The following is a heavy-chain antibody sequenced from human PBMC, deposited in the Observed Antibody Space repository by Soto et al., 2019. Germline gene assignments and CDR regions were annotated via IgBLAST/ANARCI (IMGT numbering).Heavy chain of an antibody. D-gene: IGHD3-22*01. CDR2: ISSSGSTI. V-gene: IGHV3-48*03. Sequence: GGSLRLSCAASGFTFSSYEMNWVRQAPGKGLEWVSYISSSGSTIYYADSVKGRFTISRDNAKNSLYLQMNSLRAEDTAVYYCARENFAGYYDSSSDFDYWGQGTLVTVSS. CDR1: GFTFSSYE. CDR3: ARENFAGYYDSSSDFDY. J-gene: IGHJ4*02.